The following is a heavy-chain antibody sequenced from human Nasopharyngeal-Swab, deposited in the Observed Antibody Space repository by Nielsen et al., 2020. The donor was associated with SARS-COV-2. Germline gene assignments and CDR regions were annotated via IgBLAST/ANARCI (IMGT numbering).Heavy chain of an antibody. D-gene: IGHD6-19*01. CDR3: ASTPYSSGWYGPRSANYGMDV. CDR2: INTNTGNP. Sequence: WVRQAPGQGFEWMGWINTNTGNPTYAQGFTGRFVFSLDTSVSTAYLQISSLKAEDTAVYYCASTPYSSGWYGPRSANYGMDVWGQGTTVTVSS. J-gene: IGHJ6*02. V-gene: IGHV7-4-1*02.